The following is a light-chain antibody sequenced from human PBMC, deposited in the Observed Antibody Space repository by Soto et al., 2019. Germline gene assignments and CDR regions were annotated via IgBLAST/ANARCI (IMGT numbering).Light chain of an antibody. V-gene: IGKV1-5*03. CDR3: QLYDTDLT. J-gene: IGKJ1*01. CDR1: QSINNW. CDR2: KAS. Sequence: DIQMTQSPSTLSASVGDRVTITCRASQSINNWLAWYQQKPGKAPKLLIYKASNLVIVVPSRFSGSVSRTEFTLTISSLQPDDFTTYYCQLYDTDLTFGQGTKVEIK.